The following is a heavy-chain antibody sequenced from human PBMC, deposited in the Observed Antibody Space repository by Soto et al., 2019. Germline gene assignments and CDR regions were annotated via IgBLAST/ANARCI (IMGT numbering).Heavy chain of an antibody. CDR3: ARGWGAAAVGWYYGRDV. CDR1: GGSFSGYY. V-gene: IGHV4-34*01. CDR2: INHSGST. Sequence: PSETLSLTCAVYGGSFSGYYWSWIRQPPGKGLEWIGEINHSGSTNYNPSLKSRVTISVDTSKNQFSLKLSSVTAADTAVYYCARGWGAAAVGWYYGRDVWGQGTTVTVSS. J-gene: IGHJ6*02. D-gene: IGHD6-13*01.